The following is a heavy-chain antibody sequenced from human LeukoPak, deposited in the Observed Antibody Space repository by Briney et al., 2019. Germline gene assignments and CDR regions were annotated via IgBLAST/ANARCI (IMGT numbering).Heavy chain of an antibody. CDR3: ARGPRLAAADSGEFDY. V-gene: IGHV4-4*07. D-gene: IGHD6-13*01. CDR1: GGSISSYY. J-gene: IGHJ4*02. CDR2: IYTSGST. Sequence: SETLSLTCTVSGGSISSYYWSWIRQPAGKGLEWIGRIYTSGSTNYNPSLKSRVTMSVDTSKNQFSLKLSSVTAADTAVYYCARGPRLAAADSGEFDYWGQGTLVTVSS.